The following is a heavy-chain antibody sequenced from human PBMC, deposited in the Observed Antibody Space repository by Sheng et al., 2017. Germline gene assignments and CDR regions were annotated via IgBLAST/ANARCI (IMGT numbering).Heavy chain of an antibody. Sequence: QVQLVQSGAEVKKPWVLGEGLLQGFWRHLQQLCYQLGATGPLDKGLSGWEGIIPIFGTANYAQKFQGRVTITADESTSTAYMELSSLRSEDTAVYYCARASPFWSGYSNWFDPWGQGTLVTVSS. J-gene: IGHJ5*02. CDR1: RHLQQLC. CDR3: ARASPFWSGYSNWFDP. D-gene: IGHD3-3*01. CDR2: IIPIFGTA. V-gene: IGHV1-69*01.